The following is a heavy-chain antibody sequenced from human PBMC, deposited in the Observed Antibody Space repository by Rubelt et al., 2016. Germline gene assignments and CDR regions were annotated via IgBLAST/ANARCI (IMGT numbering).Heavy chain of an antibody. Sequence: GKGLVWVSRITSDGSSTSYADSVKGRFTISRDNAKNSLYLQMNSLKTEDTAVYYCTTDHIVVVPAAIAADAFDIWGQGTMVTVSS. CDR3: TTDHIVVVPAAIAADAFDI. V-gene: IGHV3-74*01. J-gene: IGHJ3*02. D-gene: IGHD2-2*01. CDR2: ITSDGSST.